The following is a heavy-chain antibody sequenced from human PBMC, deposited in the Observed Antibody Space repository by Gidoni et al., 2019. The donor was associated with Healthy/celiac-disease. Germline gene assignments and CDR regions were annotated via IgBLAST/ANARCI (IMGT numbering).Heavy chain of an antibody. CDR2: INHSGST. D-gene: IGHD3-16*01. Sequence: INHSGSTNYNPSFKSRVTISVDTSKYQFSLKLSSVTGAGTAVYYCAGARSYDCVGGGPYPDNFDYWGQGTLVTVSS. CDR3: AGARSYDCVGGGPYPDNFDY. V-gene: IGHV4-34*01. J-gene: IGHJ4*02.